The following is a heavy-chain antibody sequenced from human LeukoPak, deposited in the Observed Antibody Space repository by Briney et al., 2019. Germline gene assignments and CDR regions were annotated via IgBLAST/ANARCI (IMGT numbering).Heavy chain of an antibody. CDR1: GYSFTSYW. V-gene: IGHV5-10-1*01. CDR2: IDPSDSYT. Sequence: GESLKISCKGSGYSFTSYWISWVRQMPGKGLEWMGRIDPSDSYTNYSPSFQGHVTISADKSISTAYLQWSSLKASDTAMYYCARSGQHYYGSGSYYDAFDIWGQGTMVTVSS. J-gene: IGHJ3*02. D-gene: IGHD3-10*01. CDR3: ARSGQHYYGSGSYYDAFDI.